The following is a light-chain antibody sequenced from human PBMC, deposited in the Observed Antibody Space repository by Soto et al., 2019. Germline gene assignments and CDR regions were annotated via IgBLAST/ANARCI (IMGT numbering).Light chain of an antibody. CDR3: MQALQTPRT. CDR2: LGS. J-gene: IGKJ1*01. V-gene: IGKV2-28*01. CDR1: QSLLHSTGYNY. Sequence: DIVMTQSPLSLPVTPGEPASISCRSSQSLLHSTGYNYLDWYLQKPGQSPQLLIYLGSNRASGVPDRFSGSGSGTDFTLKISRVEAEDVGVDYCMQALQTPRTFGQGTKVEIK.